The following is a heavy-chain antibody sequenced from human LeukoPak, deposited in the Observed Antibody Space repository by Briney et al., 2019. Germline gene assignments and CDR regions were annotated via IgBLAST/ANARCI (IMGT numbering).Heavy chain of an antibody. D-gene: IGHD2-2*02. CDR2: IFPGDSET. Sequence: GESLKITCKDSGSNFVDYWIGWVRQVPGRGLEWMAVIFPGDSETTYSPSFQGQVTISADKSISTAYLQWSSLKASDTAMYYCARHGGWCSSTSCYIDYWGQGTLVTVSS. CDR1: GSNFVDYW. J-gene: IGHJ4*02. V-gene: IGHV5-51*01. CDR3: ARHGGWCSSTSCYIDY.